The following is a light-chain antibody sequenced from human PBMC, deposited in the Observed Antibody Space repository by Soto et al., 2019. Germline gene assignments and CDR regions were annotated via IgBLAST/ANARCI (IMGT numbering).Light chain of an antibody. V-gene: IGKV3-15*01. CDR1: QSVSSN. Sequence: EIVITQSPATLSVSPGERATLSCRASQSVSSNLAWYQQKPGQAPRLLIYGASTRATGIPARFSGSGSGTEFTLTISSLQSEDFAVYYCQQYNNWPPWTFSQGTKVDIK. J-gene: IGKJ1*01. CDR3: QQYNNWPPWT. CDR2: GAS.